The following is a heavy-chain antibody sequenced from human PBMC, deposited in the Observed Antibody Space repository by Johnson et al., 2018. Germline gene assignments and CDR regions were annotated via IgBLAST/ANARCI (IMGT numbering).Heavy chain of an antibody. CDR1: GFTIDEYA. D-gene: IGHD5-18*01. V-gene: IGHV3-9*01. Sequence: VQLVESGGGLVQXGRSXRLXCAASGFTIDEYAMHWVRQAPGKGLEWVSGISWKSGDIGYADFVKGRFTSSRDNAKNSRFLQMNNLRPDDTALYYCGRGTVDVGYLYYYAMDVGCQGTTVTVSS. J-gene: IGHJ6*02. CDR2: ISWKSGDI. CDR3: GRGTVDVGYLYYYAMDV.